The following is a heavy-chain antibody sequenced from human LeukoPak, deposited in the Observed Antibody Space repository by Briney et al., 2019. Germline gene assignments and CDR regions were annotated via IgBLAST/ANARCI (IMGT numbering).Heavy chain of an antibody. D-gene: IGHD6-19*01. CDR1: GYTFTGYY. Sequence: ASVKVSCKASGYTFTGYYMHWVRQAPGRGLEWMGWINPNSGDTNYAQKFQDRVTMTRDTSIRTAYMELSRLRSDDTAVYYCARTITVADYWGQGTLVTVSS. CDR2: INPNSGDT. J-gene: IGHJ4*02. V-gene: IGHV1-2*02. CDR3: ARTITVADY.